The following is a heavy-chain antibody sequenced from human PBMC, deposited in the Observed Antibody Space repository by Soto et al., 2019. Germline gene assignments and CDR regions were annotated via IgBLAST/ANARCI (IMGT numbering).Heavy chain of an antibody. Sequence: GASVKVSCKASGGTFSSYAISWVRQAPGQGLEWMGGIIPIFGTANYAQKFQGRVTITADESTSTAYMELSSLRSEDTAVYYCARDRGAAGNFDYWGQGTLVTVS. J-gene: IGHJ4*02. V-gene: IGHV1-69*13. CDR1: GGTFSSYA. CDR2: IIPIFGTA. D-gene: IGHD6-13*01. CDR3: ARDRGAAGNFDY.